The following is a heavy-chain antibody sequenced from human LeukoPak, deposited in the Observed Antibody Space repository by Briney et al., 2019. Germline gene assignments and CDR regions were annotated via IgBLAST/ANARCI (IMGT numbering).Heavy chain of an antibody. CDR3: AKDSTNYADYARPDV. D-gene: IGHD4-17*01. J-gene: IGHJ4*02. CDR1: GYTFTSYG. Sequence: ASVKVSCKASGYTFTSYGISWVRQAPGQGLEWMGWISAYNGNTNYAQKLQGRVTMTTDTSTSTAYMELRSLRSDDTAVYYCAKDSTNYADYARPDVWGQGTLVTVSS. CDR2: ISAYNGNT. V-gene: IGHV1-18*01.